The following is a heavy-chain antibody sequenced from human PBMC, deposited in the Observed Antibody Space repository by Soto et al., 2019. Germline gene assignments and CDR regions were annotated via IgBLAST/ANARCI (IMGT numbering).Heavy chain of an antibody. CDR1: GFTVSSNY. V-gene: IGHV3-53*04. CDR3: ASASGGGWFDP. CDR2: IYSGGST. D-gene: IGHD3-10*01. Sequence: EVQLVESGGGLVQPGGSLRLSCAASGFTVSSNYMSWVRQAPGKGLEWVSVIYSGGSTYYADSVKGRFTISRHNSKNTLYLQMNSRRDEDTAVYYCASASGGGWFDPWGQGTLVTVSS. J-gene: IGHJ5*02.